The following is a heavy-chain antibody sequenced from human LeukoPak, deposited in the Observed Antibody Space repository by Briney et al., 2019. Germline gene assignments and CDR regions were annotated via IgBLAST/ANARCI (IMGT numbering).Heavy chain of an antibody. V-gene: IGHV3-74*01. CDR2: INSDGSST. CDR1: GFTFSSYS. Sequence: GGSLRLSCAASGFTFSSYSMNWVRQAPGKGLVWVSRINSDGSSTSYADSVKGRFTISRDNAKNTLYLQMNSLRAEDTAVYYCASSVVADRGAVFDYWGQGSLVTVST. D-gene: IGHD2-15*01. J-gene: IGHJ4*02. CDR3: ASSVVADRGAVFDY.